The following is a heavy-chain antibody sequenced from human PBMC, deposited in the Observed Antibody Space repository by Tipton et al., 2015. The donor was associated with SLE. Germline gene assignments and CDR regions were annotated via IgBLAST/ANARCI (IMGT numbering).Heavy chain of an antibody. CDR3: ARDRGESPY. CDR2: IYYSGST. CDR1: GGSISSYY. Sequence: LRLSCTVSGGSISSYYWSWIRQPPGKGLEWIGYIYYSGSTNYNPSLKSRVTISVDTSKNQFSLKLSSVTAADTAVYYCARDRGESPYWGQGTLVTVSS. V-gene: IGHV4-59*01. D-gene: IGHD5-12*01. J-gene: IGHJ4*02.